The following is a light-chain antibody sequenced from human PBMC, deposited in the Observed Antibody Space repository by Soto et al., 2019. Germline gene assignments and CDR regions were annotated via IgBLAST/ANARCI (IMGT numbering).Light chain of an antibody. V-gene: IGKV3-15*01. CDR1: QSVSGS. CDR3: QQYSTWLLT. CDR2: DAS. Sequence: EILMKQSAATLSVSPGESATLSCRASQSVSGSLAWYQLKPGQAPRLLISDASTRATGVPARFSGSGSGTEFTLTISSLQAEDFAVYYCQQYSTWLLTFGGGTKVEMK. J-gene: IGKJ4*01.